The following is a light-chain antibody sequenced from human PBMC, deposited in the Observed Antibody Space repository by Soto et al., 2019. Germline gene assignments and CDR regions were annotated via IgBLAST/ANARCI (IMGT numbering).Light chain of an antibody. J-gene: IGKJ1*01. CDR2: GAS. CDR1: QSVRGNN. V-gene: IGKV3-20*01. CDR3: QQYGSSPGT. Sequence: EIVMTQSPATLSVSPGERSTLSCRASQSVRGNNLAWYQQKPGQAPRLLIFGASIRDTGIPDRFSGSGSGTDFTLTINRLEPEDFAVYYCQQYGSSPGTFGQGTKVDIK.